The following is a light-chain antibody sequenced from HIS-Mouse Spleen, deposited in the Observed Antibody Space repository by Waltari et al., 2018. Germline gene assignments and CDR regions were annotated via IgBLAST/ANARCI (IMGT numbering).Light chain of an antibody. CDR2: EDS. J-gene: IGLJ2*01. Sequence: SYELTQPPSVSVSPGQTARITCPGHAFPKKYAYWYQQKSGQAPALVIYEDSQRPSGIPERFSGSSSGTMATLTISGAQVEDEADYYCYSTDSSGNHRVFGGGTKLTVL. V-gene: IGLV3-10*01. CDR1: AFPKKY. CDR3: YSTDSSGNHRV.